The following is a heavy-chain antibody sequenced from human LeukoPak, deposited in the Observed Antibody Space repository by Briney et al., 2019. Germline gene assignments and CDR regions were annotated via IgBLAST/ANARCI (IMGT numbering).Heavy chain of an antibody. CDR3: ATDSGSYYRAY. J-gene: IGHJ4*02. Sequence: GGSLRLSCAASGFTFSSYSMNWVRQAPGKGLEWVSSISSSSNYIYYADSVKGRFTISRDNAKNSPYLQMNSLRAEDTAVYYCATDSGSYYRAYWGQGTLVTVSS. V-gene: IGHV3-21*01. CDR2: ISSSSNYI. D-gene: IGHD1-26*01. CDR1: GFTFSSYS.